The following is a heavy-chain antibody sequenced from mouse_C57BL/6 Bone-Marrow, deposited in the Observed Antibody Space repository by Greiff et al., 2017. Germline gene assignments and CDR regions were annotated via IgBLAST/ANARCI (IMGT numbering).Heavy chain of an antibody. J-gene: IGHJ3*01. CDR1: GYTFTSYW. Sequence: QVQLQQSGAELVKPGASVKLSCKASGYTFTSYWMHWVKQRPGQGLEWIGMIHPNSGSTNYNEKFKSKATLTVDKSSSTAYMQLSSLTSEDSAVYYCAMKGYCGGRNWGQGTLVTVSA. CDR3: AMKGYCGGRN. CDR2: IHPNSGST. D-gene: IGHD1-1*01. V-gene: IGHV1-64*01.